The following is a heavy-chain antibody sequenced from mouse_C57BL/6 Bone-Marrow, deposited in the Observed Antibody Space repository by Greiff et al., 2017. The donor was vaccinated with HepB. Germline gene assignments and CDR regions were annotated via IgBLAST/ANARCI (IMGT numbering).Heavy chain of an antibody. V-gene: IGHV5-9-1*02. D-gene: IGHD2-2*01. CDR2: ISSGGDYI. CDR1: GFTFSSYA. Sequence: EVKVVESGEGLVKPGGSLKLSCAASGFTFSSYAMSWVRQTPEKRLEWVAYISSGGDYIYYADTVKGRFTISRDNARNTLYLQMSSLKSEDTAMYYCTRIYYGYDGFAYWGQGTLVTVSA. CDR3: TRIYYGYDGFAY. J-gene: IGHJ3*01.